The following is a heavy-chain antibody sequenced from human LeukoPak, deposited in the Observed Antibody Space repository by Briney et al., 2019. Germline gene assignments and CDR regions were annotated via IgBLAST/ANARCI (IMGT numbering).Heavy chain of an antibody. V-gene: IGHV1-2*02. Sequence: GASVKVSCKASGYTFTGYYMHWVRQAPGQGLEWMGWINPNSGGTNYAQKFQGRVTMTRDTSIRTAYMELSRLRSDDTAVYYCAKDRPLITMVRGVTFDYWGQGTLVTVSS. CDR2: INPNSGGT. D-gene: IGHD3-10*01. CDR3: AKDRPLITMVRGVTFDY. J-gene: IGHJ4*02. CDR1: GYTFTGYY.